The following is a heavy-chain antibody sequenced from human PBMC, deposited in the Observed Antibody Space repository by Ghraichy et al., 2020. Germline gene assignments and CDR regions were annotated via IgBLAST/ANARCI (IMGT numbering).Heavy chain of an antibody. Sequence: SETLSLTCAVYGGSFSGYYWSWIRQPPGKGLEWIGEINHSGSTNYNPSLKSRVTISVDTSKNQFSLKLSSVTAADTAVYYCARLGSSSPRYGMDVWGQGTTVTVSS. CDR2: INHSGST. CDR1: GGSFSGYY. CDR3: ARLGSSSPRYGMDV. D-gene: IGHD6-13*01. V-gene: IGHV4-34*01. J-gene: IGHJ6*02.